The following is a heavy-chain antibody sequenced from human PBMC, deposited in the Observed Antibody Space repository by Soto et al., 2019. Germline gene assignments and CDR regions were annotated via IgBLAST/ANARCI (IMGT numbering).Heavy chain of an antibody. CDR2: IYYSGST. CDR1: GGSISSGDYY. V-gene: IGHV4-30-4*02. CDR3: ARVGGFGATTTDY. J-gene: IGHJ4*02. Sequence: ASDTLSLTCTVSGGSISSGDYYWSWIRRPPGKGLEWIGYIYYSGSTYYNPSLKSRVTISVDTSKNQFSLKLSSETAADTAVYYCARVGGFGATTTDYWGQGTLVTVSS. D-gene: IGHD3-10*01.